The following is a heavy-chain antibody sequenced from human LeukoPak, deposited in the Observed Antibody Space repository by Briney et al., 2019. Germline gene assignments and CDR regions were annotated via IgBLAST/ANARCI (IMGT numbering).Heavy chain of an antibody. J-gene: IGHJ4*02. Sequence: ASVKVSCKASGYTFTGYYMHWVRQAPGQGLEWMGWINPNSGGTNYAQKFQGRVTMTRDTSISTAYMELSRLRSDDTAVYYCARHGEYYYDSRGYFPFGYWGQGTLVTVSS. CDR2: INPNSGGT. V-gene: IGHV1-2*02. CDR3: ARHGEYYYDSRGYFPFGY. CDR1: GYTFTGYY. D-gene: IGHD3-22*01.